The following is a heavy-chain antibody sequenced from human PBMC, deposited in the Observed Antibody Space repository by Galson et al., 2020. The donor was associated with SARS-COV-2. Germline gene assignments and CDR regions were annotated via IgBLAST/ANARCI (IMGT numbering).Heavy chain of an antibody. Sequence: GESLKLSCAAPGFNFGNYRMHWVRQAPDRGMEWVALIWYDGSKQEYVDSVKGRFPVSRDNSKTTLYLQMNSLKDEDTGVYYCTREGGAEACFRDCWGKGTLVTVSS. V-gene: IGHV3-33*01. CDR2: IWYDGSKQ. CDR3: TREGGAEACFRDC. J-gene: IGHJ4*02. D-gene: IGHD6-19*01. CDR1: GFNFGNYR.